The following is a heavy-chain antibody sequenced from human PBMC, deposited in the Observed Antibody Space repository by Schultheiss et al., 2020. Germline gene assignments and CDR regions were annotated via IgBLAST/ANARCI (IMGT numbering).Heavy chain of an antibody. CDR2: IYYSGSA. J-gene: IGHJ6*02. CDR1: GGSITSSDYY. D-gene: IGHD3-3*01. Sequence: SETLSLTCTVSGGSITSSDYYWAWIRQPPGKGLEWIGNIYYSGSAYYNPSLQSRVTISVDTSKNQFSLKLKSVTAADTAVYYCARQSGYPLTYDYNYGLDVWGQGNAGTVSS. CDR3: ARQSGYPLTYDYNYGLDV. V-gene: IGHV4-39*01.